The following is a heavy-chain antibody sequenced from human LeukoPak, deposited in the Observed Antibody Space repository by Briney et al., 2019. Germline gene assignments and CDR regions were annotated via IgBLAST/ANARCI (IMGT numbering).Heavy chain of an antibody. CDR2: INHSGST. D-gene: IGHD6-13*01. CDR1: GGSFSGYY. Sequence: SETLSLTCAVYGGSFSGYYWSWIRQPPGKGLEWIGEINHSGSTNYNPSLKSRVTISVDTSKNQFSLKLSSVTAAGTAVYYCARGTSYLPSYSSSIWYYYYYYMDVWGKGTTVTVSS. V-gene: IGHV4-34*01. J-gene: IGHJ6*03. CDR3: ARGTSYLPSYSSSIWYYYYYYMDV.